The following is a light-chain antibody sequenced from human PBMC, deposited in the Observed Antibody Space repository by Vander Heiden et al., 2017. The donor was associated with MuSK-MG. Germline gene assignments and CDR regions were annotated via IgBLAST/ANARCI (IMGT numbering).Light chain of an antibody. CDR1: QSVSSS. V-gene: IGKV3-11*01. Sequence: EIVLTQSPDTLSLSPGERATLSCRASQSVSSSLAWYQQKPGHAPRLFIYDASNRATGIPARFSGSGSGTDFTLTISSREPEDFAVYYCQQRANWPLWTFGQGTKVEIK. CDR3: QQRANWPLWT. J-gene: IGKJ1*01. CDR2: DAS.